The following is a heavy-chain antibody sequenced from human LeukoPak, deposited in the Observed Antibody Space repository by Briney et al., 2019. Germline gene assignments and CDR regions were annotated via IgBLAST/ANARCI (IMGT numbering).Heavy chain of an antibody. CDR1: GFTFSSYS. J-gene: IGHJ4*02. Sequence: GGSLRLSCAASGFTFSSYSMNWVRQAPGKGLEWVSSISSSSSYIYYADSVKGRFTISRDNAKNSVYLQMNSLRAEDTAVYYCARDRTDYYFDYWGQGTLVTVSS. CDR3: ARDRTDYYFDY. V-gene: IGHV3-21*01. D-gene: IGHD2-8*02. CDR2: ISSSSSYI.